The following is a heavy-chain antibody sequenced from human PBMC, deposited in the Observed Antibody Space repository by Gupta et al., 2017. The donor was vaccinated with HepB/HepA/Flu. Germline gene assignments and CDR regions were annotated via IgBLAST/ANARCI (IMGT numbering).Heavy chain of an antibody. V-gene: IGHV4-4*07. D-gene: IGHD2-2*01. J-gene: IGHJ6*03. CDR1: GGSISSYY. CDR3: ARALVVPAASYYYYYYMDV. Sequence: QVQLQESGPGLVKPSETLSLTCTVSGGSISSYYCSWIWQPAGKGLEWIGRIYTSGSTNYNPSLKSRVTMSVDTSKNQFSLKLSSVTAADTAVYYCARALVVPAASYYYYYYMDVWGKGTTVTVSS. CDR2: IYTSGST.